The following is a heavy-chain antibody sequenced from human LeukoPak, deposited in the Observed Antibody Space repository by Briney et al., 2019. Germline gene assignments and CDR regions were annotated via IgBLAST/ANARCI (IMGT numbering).Heavy chain of an antibody. CDR3: AGGGAAYVY. CDR2: ISAYNGNT. Sequence: GASVKLSCKASGYTFTSYGISWVRQAPGQGLEGMGWISAYNGNTNYAQKLQGRVNSTTDTSTSTAYMELRSLGSDDTAVYYCAGGGAAYVYWGQGTLVTVSS. CDR1: GYTFTSYG. J-gene: IGHJ4*02. V-gene: IGHV1-18*04. D-gene: IGHD6-13*01.